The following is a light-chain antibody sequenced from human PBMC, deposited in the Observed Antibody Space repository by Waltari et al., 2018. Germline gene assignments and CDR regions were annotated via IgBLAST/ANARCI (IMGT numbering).Light chain of an antibody. CDR3: QQYYSLPWT. Sequence: VLTQSPGTLSLSPGERATLSCRASEHIGNDYLAWYQQRPGQAPRLLMYGGSGRASGISDKFSGSGSGTDFTLTIGRLDPEDFALYYCQQYYSLPWTFGQGTRVDIK. CDR2: GGS. J-gene: IGKJ1*01. V-gene: IGKV3-20*01. CDR1: EHIGNDY.